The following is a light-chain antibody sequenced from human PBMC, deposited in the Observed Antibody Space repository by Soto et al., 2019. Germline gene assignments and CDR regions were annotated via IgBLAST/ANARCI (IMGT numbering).Light chain of an antibody. CDR3: QQNKDWPGT. Sequence: EIVLTQSPGTLSVFPGETATLSCRASQSVSSYLDWFQQKPGQAPRLLIYDASTRATGIPVRFSGSGSGTEFTLTISSLQSEDFGVYYCQQNKDWPGTFGQGTKVDIK. CDR1: QSVSSY. J-gene: IGKJ1*01. V-gene: IGKV3-15*01. CDR2: DAS.